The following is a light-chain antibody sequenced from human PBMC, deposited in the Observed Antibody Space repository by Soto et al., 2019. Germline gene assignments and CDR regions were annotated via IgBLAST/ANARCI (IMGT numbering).Light chain of an antibody. CDR2: GAS. J-gene: IGKJ1*01. Sequence: TLSCRASQSVSSNLAWYQQKPGQAPRLLIYGASTRATGIPARFSGSGSGTEFTLTISSLQSEDFAVYYCQQYNNWLGTFGQGTKVDIK. CDR3: QQYNNWLGT. CDR1: QSVSSN. V-gene: IGKV3-15*01.